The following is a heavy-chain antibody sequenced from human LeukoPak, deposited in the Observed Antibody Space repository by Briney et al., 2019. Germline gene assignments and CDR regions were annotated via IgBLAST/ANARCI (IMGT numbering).Heavy chain of an antibody. V-gene: IGHV3-23*01. Sequence: GGSLRLSCAASGFTFSSYAMSWVRQAPGKGLEWVSAISGSGGSTYYADSVKGRFTISGDNSKNTLYLQMNSLRAEDTAVYYCAKTYYDYVWGSYVDYWGQGTLVTVSS. CDR3: AKTYYDYVWGSYVDY. CDR1: GFTFSSYA. CDR2: ISGSGGST. D-gene: IGHD3-16*01. J-gene: IGHJ4*02.